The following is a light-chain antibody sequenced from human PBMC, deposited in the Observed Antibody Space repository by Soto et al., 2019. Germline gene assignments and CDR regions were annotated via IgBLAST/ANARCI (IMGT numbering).Light chain of an antibody. CDR2: EVS. Sequence: QSALTQPASVSGSPGQSITISSTGTSSDVGGYNYVSWYQQHPGKAPKLMIYEVSYRPSGVSNRFSGSKSGNTASLTISGLQAEDEADYYFSSYTRSSTDVFGTGTKLTVL. V-gene: IGLV2-14*01. CDR1: SSDVGGYNY. CDR3: SSYTRSSTDV. J-gene: IGLJ1*01.